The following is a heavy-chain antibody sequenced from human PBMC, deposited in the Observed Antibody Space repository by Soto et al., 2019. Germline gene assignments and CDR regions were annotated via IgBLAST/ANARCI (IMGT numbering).Heavy chain of an antibody. CDR2: IYYSGST. V-gene: IGHV4-31*03. Sequence: QVQLQESGPGLVKPSQTLSLTCTVSGGSISSGGYYWSWIRQHPGKGLEWIGYIYYSGSTYYNPALMSRVTISVDTSKNQFSVKLSSVTAADTAVYYCARGAVYYDSSGYFSYWGQGTLVTVSS. CDR3: ARGAVYYDSSGYFSY. J-gene: IGHJ4*02. D-gene: IGHD3-22*01. CDR1: GGSISSGGYY.